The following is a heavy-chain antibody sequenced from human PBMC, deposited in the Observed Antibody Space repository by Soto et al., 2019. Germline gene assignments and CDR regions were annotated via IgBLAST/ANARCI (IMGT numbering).Heavy chain of an antibody. CDR2: ISAYNGNT. Sequence: GASVKVSCKASGYTFTSYGISWVRQAPGQGLEWMGWISAYNGNTNYAQKFQGRVTITADKSTSTAYMELSSLRSEDTAVYYCARGVYDILTGPRLDYWGQGTLVTVSS. J-gene: IGHJ4*02. V-gene: IGHV1-18*01. D-gene: IGHD3-9*01. CDR1: GYTFTSYG. CDR3: ARGVYDILTGPRLDY.